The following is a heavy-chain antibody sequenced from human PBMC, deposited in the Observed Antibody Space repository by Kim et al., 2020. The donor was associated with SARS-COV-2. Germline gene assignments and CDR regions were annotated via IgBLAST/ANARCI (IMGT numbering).Heavy chain of an antibody. Sequence: GGSLRLSCAASGFTFSSYAMSWVRQAPGEGLEWVSAISGSGGSTYYADSVKGRFTISRDNSKNTLYLQMNSLRTEDTAVYYGAKEFEYCSSTSCYIYYYYGMGVWGQGNTVTVPS. D-gene: IGHD2-2*02. CDR3: AKEFEYCSSTSCYIYYYYGMGV. CDR1: GFTFSSYA. J-gene: IGHJ6*02. V-gene: IGHV3-23*01. CDR2: ISGSGGST.